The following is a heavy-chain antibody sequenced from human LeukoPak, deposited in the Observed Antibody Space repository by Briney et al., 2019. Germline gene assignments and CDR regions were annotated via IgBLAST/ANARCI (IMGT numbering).Heavy chain of an antibody. Sequence: GGSLRLSCAGSGFRFIDYTMNWVRQAPGKGLEWISYTSSSSSTIYYIDSVKGRFTISKDNAKNSLYLQMSSLRVEDTAVYYCARGPAVADYHQHYYMDAWGKGTTVTVSS. J-gene: IGHJ6*03. V-gene: IGHV3-48*01. CDR1: GFRFIDYT. CDR3: ARGPAVADYHQHYYMDA. D-gene: IGHD6-19*01. CDR2: TSSSSSTI.